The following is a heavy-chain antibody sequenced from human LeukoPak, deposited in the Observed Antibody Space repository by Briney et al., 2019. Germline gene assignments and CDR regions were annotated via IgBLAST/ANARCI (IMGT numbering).Heavy chain of an antibody. D-gene: IGHD3-3*01. J-gene: IGHJ4*02. CDR2: IERDGSEK. CDR1: GFTFSSYW. Sequence: PGGSLRLSCAASGFTFSSYWMGWVRQAPGKGLEWVANIERDGSEKYYGDSVKGGFTVSRDNAKNSLYLQMNSLRAEDTAVYYCARDKEAAVDFWSGYYPLWGQGTLVTVSS. CDR3: ARDKEAAVDFWSGYYPL. V-gene: IGHV3-7*01.